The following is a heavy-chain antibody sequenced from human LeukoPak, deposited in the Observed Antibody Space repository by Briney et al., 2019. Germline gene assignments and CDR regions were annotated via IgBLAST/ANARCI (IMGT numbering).Heavy chain of an antibody. Sequence: PGGCLRLSCAASGFTFNNYEMNWVRQAPGKGLEWVSYIPSSGGTIYYADSVKGRFTMSRDNAKNSVYLQMNSLRAEDTAVYYCARDDYGATFDAFDIWGQGTMVTVSS. V-gene: IGHV3-48*03. CDR2: IPSSGGTI. J-gene: IGHJ3*02. CDR1: GFTFNNYE. CDR3: ARDDYGATFDAFDI. D-gene: IGHD4-17*01.